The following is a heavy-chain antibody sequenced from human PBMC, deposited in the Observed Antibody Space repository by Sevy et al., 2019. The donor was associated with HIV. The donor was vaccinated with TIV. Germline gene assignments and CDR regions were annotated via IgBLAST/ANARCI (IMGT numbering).Heavy chain of an antibody. CDR2: IIPIFGTA. Sequence: ASVKVSCKASGGTFSSYAISWVRQAPGQGLEWMGGIIPIFGTANYAQKFQGRVTITADESTSTAYMELSSLRSEDTAVYYCARDFGIVPAAISVFDPWAREPWSPSPQ. CDR3: ARDFGIVPAAISVFDP. V-gene: IGHV1-69*13. J-gene: IGHJ5*02. CDR1: GGTFSSYA. D-gene: IGHD2-2*02.